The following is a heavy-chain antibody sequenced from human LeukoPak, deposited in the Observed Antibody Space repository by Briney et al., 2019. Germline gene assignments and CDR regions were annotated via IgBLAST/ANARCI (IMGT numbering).Heavy chain of an antibody. Sequence: GGSLRLSCAASGFTSSSYAMSWVRQAPGKGLEWVSAISGSGGSTYYADSVKGRFTISRDNSKNTLYLQMNSLRAEDTAVYYCAKGLDGYNSLCDHWGQGTLVTVSS. CDR1: GFTSSSYA. CDR2: ISGSGGST. D-gene: IGHD5-24*01. V-gene: IGHV3-23*01. J-gene: IGHJ4*02. CDR3: AKGLDGYNSLCDH.